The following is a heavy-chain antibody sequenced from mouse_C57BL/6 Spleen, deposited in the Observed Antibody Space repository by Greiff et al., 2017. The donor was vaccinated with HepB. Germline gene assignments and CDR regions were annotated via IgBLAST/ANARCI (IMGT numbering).Heavy chain of an antibody. D-gene: IGHD2-4*01. CDR1: GYTFTGYW. CDR3: ARAGYDYDGGYWYFDV. V-gene: IGHV1-9*01. CDR2: ILPGSGST. J-gene: IGHJ1*03. Sequence: QVQLQQPGAELVMPGASVKLSCKATGYTFTGYWIEWVKQRPGHGLEWIGEILPGSGSTNYNEKFKGKATFTADTSSNTAYMQLSSLTTEDSAIYYCARAGYDYDGGYWYFDVWGTGTTVTVSS.